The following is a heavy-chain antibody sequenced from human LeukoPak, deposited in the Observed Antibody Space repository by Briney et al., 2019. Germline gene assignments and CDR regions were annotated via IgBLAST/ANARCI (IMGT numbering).Heavy chain of an antibody. CDR1: GYTFTSYD. V-gene: IGHV1-18*01. D-gene: IGHD5-24*01. CDR3: ARDSDGERVSWFDP. CDR2: ISAYNGNT. Sequence: GASVKVSCKASGYTFTSYDINWVRQATGQGLEWMGWISAYNGNTNYAQKLQGRVTMTTDTSTSTAYMELRSLRSDDTAVYYCARDSDGERVSWFDPWGQGTLVTVSS. J-gene: IGHJ5*02.